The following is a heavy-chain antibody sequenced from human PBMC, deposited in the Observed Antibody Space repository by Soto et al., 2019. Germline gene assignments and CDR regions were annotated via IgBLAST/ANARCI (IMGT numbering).Heavy chain of an antibody. CDR3: AREGSSGWYRYFDY. Sequence: QVQLVESGGGVVQPGRSLRLSCAASGFTFSSYGTHWVRQAPGKGLEWVAVIWYDGSNKYYADSVKGRFTISRDNSKNTLYLQMNSLRAEDTAVYYCAREGSSGWYRYFDYWGQGTLVTVSS. J-gene: IGHJ4*02. CDR2: IWYDGSNK. V-gene: IGHV3-33*01. D-gene: IGHD6-19*01. CDR1: GFTFSSYG.